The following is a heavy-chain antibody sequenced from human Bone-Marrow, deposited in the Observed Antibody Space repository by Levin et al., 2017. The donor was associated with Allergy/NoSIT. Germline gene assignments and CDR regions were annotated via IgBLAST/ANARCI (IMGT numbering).Heavy chain of an antibody. V-gene: IGHV3-9*01. CDR2: ISWSNGSI. Sequence: SLKISCAASGFTFDDHAMHWVRQAPGKGLEWVSRISWSNGSIVYADSVKGRFSISRDNAKNSLYLQMNSPRPEDTALYFCVKDRYSGCYALAWGYFDLWGRGTLVIVSS. J-gene: IGHJ2*01. D-gene: IGHD5-12*01. CDR1: GFTFDDHA. CDR3: VKDRYSGCYALAWGYFDL.